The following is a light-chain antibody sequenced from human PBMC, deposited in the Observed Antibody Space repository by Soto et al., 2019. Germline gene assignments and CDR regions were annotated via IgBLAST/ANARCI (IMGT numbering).Light chain of an antibody. CDR3: SSYAGSNSYV. Sequence: QSALTQPPSASGSPGQSVTISCTGTSSDIGGYNYVSWYQQHPGKAPKLMIYAVSMRPSGVPDRFSGSKSGNTASLTVSGLQAEDEADYYCSSYAGSNSYVFGTGTKVTVL. CDR1: SSDIGGYNY. V-gene: IGLV2-8*01. CDR2: AVS. J-gene: IGLJ1*01.